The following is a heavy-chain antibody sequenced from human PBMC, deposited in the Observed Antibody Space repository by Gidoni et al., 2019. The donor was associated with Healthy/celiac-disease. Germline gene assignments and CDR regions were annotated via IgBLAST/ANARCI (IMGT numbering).Heavy chain of an antibody. CDR1: GLTFSNHW. Sequence: EVQLGESGGGLVKRGGSLRPLCAASGLTFSNHWMSWVRHEAGGGREWFGRIKSKTDGGTTYSAALVNGSFTISSDYSNTPLFLQMNSLNTDATAVYYCTSDPIRQQLAQLFFGYWGQGTLVTVSS. J-gene: IGHJ1*01. V-gene: IGHV3-15*01. CDR3: TSDPIRQQLAQLFFGY. D-gene: IGHD6-13*01. CDR2: IKSKTDGGTT.